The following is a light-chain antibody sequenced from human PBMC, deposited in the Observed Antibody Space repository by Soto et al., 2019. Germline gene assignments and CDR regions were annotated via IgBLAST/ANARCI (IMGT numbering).Light chain of an antibody. CDR3: CSYAGSSYV. CDR1: SSDVGGYNY. Sequence: QSALTQPRSVSGSPGQSVTISCTGTSSDVGGYNYVSWYQQHPGKAPKLMIYDVSKRPSGVPDRFSGSKSGNTASLTISGLQAEDEADYCCSYAGSSYVFGTGTKVTVL. CDR2: DVS. J-gene: IGLJ1*01. V-gene: IGLV2-11*01.